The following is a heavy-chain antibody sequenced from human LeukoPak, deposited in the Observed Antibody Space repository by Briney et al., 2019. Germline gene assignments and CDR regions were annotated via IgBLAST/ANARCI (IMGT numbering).Heavy chain of an antibody. CDR2: IYYSGTT. D-gene: IGHD4-17*01. Sequence: SETLSLTCTVSGGSISSSPYYWGWIRQPPGKGLEWIGSIYYSGTTHYNPSLESRVTISVDTSKNQFSLKLASVTAADTAVYYCARDFLYYGDYVGPDYWGQGTLVTVSS. CDR3: ARDFLYYGDYVGPDY. CDR1: GGSISSSPYY. V-gene: IGHV4-39*07. J-gene: IGHJ4*02.